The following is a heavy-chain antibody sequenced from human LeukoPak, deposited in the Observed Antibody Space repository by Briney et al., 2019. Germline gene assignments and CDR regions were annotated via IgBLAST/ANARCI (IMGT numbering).Heavy chain of an antibody. Sequence: ASVKVSFKASGYTFTSYGISWVRQAPGQGLEWMGWISAYNGNTNYSQKLQGRVTMTTDTSTSTAYMELRSLRSDDTAVYYCASPFYYDRGDAFDIWGQGTMVTVSS. D-gene: IGHD3-3*01. CDR2: ISAYNGNT. CDR1: GYTFTSYG. V-gene: IGHV1-18*01. CDR3: ASPFYYDRGDAFDI. J-gene: IGHJ3*02.